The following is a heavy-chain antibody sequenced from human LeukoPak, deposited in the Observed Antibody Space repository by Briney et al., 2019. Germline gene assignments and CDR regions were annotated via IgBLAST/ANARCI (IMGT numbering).Heavy chain of an antibody. CDR1: GFTFSTYG. CDR2: ISSDGSYK. CDR3: AKEAYRYGYFDY. V-gene: IGHV3-30*18. Sequence: GGSLRLSCAGSGFTFSTYGIHWVRQAPGKGLEWVAVISSDGSYKYYADSVKGRFTISRDNSKNTLYLQMNSLRAEDTTVYYCAKEAYRYGYFDYWGQGTLVTVSS. D-gene: IGHD5-18*01. J-gene: IGHJ4*02.